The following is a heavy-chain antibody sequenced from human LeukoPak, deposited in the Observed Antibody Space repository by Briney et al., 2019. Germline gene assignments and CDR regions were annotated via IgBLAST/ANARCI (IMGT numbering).Heavy chain of an antibody. CDR3: ARTRGEGAAFDI. J-gene: IGHJ3*02. D-gene: IGHD7-27*01. V-gene: IGHV3-30*04. CDR1: GFTFNGSA. Sequence: GRSLRLSCAASGFTFNGSAMHWVRQAPGKGLEWVALISYDGKNKYYVDSVKGRLTISRDNSKNTVFLEMNSLRVEDTAVYFCARTRGEGAAFDIWGQGTMVTVSS. CDR2: ISYDGKNK.